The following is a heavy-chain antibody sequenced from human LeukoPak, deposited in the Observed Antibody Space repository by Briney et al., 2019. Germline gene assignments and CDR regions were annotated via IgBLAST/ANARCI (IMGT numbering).Heavy chain of an antibody. CDR3: ASRYCSSTSCYWNDAFDI. Sequence: ASEKVSCKASGYTFTSYYMHWVRQAPGQGLEWMGIINPSGGSTSYAQKFQGRVTMTRDTSTSTVYMELSSLRSEDTAVYYCASRYCSSTSCYWNDAFDIWGQETMVTVSS. J-gene: IGHJ3*02. CDR1: GYTFTSYY. V-gene: IGHV1-46*01. CDR2: INPSGGST. D-gene: IGHD2-2*01.